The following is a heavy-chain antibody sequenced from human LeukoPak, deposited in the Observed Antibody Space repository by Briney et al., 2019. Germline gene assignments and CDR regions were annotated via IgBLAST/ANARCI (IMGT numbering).Heavy chain of an antibody. CDR3: ARARNDYDSNGFTLLDY. J-gene: IGHJ4*02. V-gene: IGHV3-33*01. CDR2: IWYDGSNI. CDR1: GISFSSHG. Sequence: PGTSLRLSCAASGISFSSHGMHWVRQAPGKGLEWVTVIWYDGSNIYYTDSVKGRFTISRDNSKNTLYLQMNSLIAEDTSLYYCARARNDYDSNGFTLLDYWGQGTLVTVSS. D-gene: IGHD3-22*01.